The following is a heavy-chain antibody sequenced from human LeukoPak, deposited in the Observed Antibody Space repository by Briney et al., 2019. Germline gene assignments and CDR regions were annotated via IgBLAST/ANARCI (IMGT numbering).Heavy chain of an antibody. Sequence: GASVKVSCKASGGTFSSYAISWVRQAPGQGLEWMGRIIPILGIANYAQKFQGRVTITADKSTGTAYMELSSLRSEDTAVYYCARDPYSGSYYDYYYGMDVWGQGTTVTVSS. J-gene: IGHJ6*02. CDR3: ARDPYSGSYYDYYYGMDV. CDR2: IIPILGIA. D-gene: IGHD1-26*01. CDR1: GGTFSSYA. V-gene: IGHV1-69*04.